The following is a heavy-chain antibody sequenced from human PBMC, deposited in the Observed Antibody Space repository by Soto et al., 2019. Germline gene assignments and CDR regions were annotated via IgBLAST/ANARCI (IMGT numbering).Heavy chain of an antibody. CDR1: GGSISSYY. Sequence: SETLSLTCTVSGGSISSYYWSWIRQPPGKGLEWIGYIYYSGSTNYNPSLKSRVTISVDTSKNQFSLKLSSVTAADTAVYYCARHAYGVDAFDIWGQGTMVTVSS. CDR3: ARHAYGVDAFDI. V-gene: IGHV4-59*08. D-gene: IGHD4-17*01. CDR2: IYYSGST. J-gene: IGHJ3*02.